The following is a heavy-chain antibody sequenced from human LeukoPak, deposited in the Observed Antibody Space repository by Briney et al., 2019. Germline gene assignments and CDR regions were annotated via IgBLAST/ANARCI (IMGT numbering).Heavy chain of an antibody. CDR2: ISSSGSTI. CDR3: ARDLGDGYNP. Sequence: PGGSLRLSCAASGFTFSSYEMNWVRQAPGEGLEWVSYISSSGSTIYYADSVKGRFTISRDNAKNSLYLQMNSLRAEDTAVYYCARDLGDGYNPWGQGTLVTVSS. D-gene: IGHD5-24*01. V-gene: IGHV3-48*03. J-gene: IGHJ5*02. CDR1: GFTFSSYE.